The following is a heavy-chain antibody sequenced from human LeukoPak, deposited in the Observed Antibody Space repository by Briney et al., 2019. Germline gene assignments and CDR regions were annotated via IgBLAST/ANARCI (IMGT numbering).Heavy chain of an antibody. CDR3: GRFGYVAAVDS. V-gene: IGHV3-7*01. D-gene: IGHD2-15*01. CDR1: GFTFSSYW. J-gene: IGHJ4*02. CDR2: IEPAGSAT. Sequence: PGGSLRLSCTASGFTFSSYWMTWVRQAPGKGLEFVANIEPAGSATYYVDSVKGRFTISRDNAKNLLYLQMNNPRAEDSAVYHCGRFGYVAAVDSWGQGALVTVSS.